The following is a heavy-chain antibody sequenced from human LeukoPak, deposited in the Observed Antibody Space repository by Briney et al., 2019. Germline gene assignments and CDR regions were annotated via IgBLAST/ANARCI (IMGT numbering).Heavy chain of an antibody. CDR2: IYSGGSI. V-gene: IGHV3-53*01. J-gene: IGHJ5*02. CDR3: ARDLASLSGGDYGGS. CDR1: GFSVSDNY. D-gene: IGHD2-21*02. Sequence: GGSLRLSCAASGFSVSDNYMSWVRQAPGKGLECVSVIYSGGSIYYADSVKGRFTISRDNSKNTLYLQMNSVRVEDSAVYYCARDLASLSGGDYGGSWGQGTLVTVSS.